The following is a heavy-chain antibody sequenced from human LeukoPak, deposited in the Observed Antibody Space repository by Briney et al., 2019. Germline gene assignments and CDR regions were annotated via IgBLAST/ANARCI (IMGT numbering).Heavy chain of an antibody. D-gene: IGHD5-18*01. J-gene: IGHJ4*02. V-gene: IGHV4-39*01. CDR3: ARRTPPGYSYGYSDY. CDR1: GGSISSSSYY. CDR2: IYYSGST. Sequence: SETLSLTCTVSGGSISSSSYYWGWIRQPPGKGLEWIGSIYYSGSTYYNPSLKSRVTISVDTSKNQFSLKLSSVTAADTAVYYCARRTPPGYSYGYSDYWGQGTLVTXSS.